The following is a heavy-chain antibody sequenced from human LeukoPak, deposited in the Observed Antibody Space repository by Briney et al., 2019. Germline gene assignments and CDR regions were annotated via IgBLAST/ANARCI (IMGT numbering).Heavy chain of an antibody. Sequence: GGSLRLSCAASGFTFSSYDMHWVRQATGKGLEWVSAIGTAGDTYYPGSVKGRFTISRENAKNSLYLQMYSLRAGDTAVYYCARGDSSGYYQSSFDYWGQGTLVTVSS. CDR2: IGTAGDT. V-gene: IGHV3-13*04. J-gene: IGHJ4*02. CDR1: GFTFSSYD. CDR3: ARGDSSGYYQSSFDY. D-gene: IGHD3-22*01.